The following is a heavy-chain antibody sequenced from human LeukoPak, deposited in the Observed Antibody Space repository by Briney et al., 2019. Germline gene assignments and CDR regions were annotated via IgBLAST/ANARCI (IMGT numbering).Heavy chain of an antibody. D-gene: IGHD3-3*01. V-gene: IGHV4-4*07. CDR1: GGSISSYY. J-gene: IGHJ5*02. CDR2: IYTSGST. CDR3: ARGVTIFGVNWFDP. Sequence: PSETLSLTCTVSGGSISSYYWSWIRQPAGKGLEWIGRIYTSGSTNYNPSLKSRVTMSVDTSKNQCSLKLSSVTAADTAVYYCARGVTIFGVNWFDPWGQGTLVTVSS.